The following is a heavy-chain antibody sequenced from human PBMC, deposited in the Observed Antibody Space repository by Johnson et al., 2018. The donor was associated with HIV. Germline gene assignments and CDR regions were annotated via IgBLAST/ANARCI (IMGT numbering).Heavy chain of an antibody. D-gene: IGHD5-18*01. Sequence: VQLVESGGGVVQPGRSLRLSCAASAFTFSSYAMPWVRQAPGKGLDWASVISYAGSNKYYADSVRGRFTISRDNSKNMLYLQVNSLRAEATAIYYCAKDRLAMGILDIWGQGTVVIVSS. CDR3: AKDRLAMGILDI. CDR2: ISYAGSNK. J-gene: IGHJ3*02. V-gene: IGHV3-30*18. CDR1: AFTFSSYA.